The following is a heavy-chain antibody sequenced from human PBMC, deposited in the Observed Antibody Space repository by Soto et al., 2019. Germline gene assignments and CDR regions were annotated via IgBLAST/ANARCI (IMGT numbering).Heavy chain of an antibody. D-gene: IGHD1-7*01. CDR3: ARGGRQNYLPTDY. Sequence: EVKLLESGGGLVQPGGSLRLSCAASGFTFTTYAMNWVRQAPGKGLEWVSVISGSGGNTYYADSVKGRFTISRDSSKNTVDLQMNSLRAEDTAVYYCARGGRQNYLPTDYWGQGTLVTVSS. V-gene: IGHV3-23*01. CDR2: ISGSGGNT. CDR1: GFTFTTYA. J-gene: IGHJ4*02.